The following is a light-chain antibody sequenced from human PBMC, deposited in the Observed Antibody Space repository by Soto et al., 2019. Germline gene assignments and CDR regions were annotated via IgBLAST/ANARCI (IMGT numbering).Light chain of an antibody. V-gene: IGKV3-15*01. CDR3: QQYNNWPRT. CDR1: QSVSSN. Sequence: EIVMTQSPATLSVSPGERATLSCRASQSVSSNLAWYQQKPGQAPRLVIYDASTRATGIPARFSGSGSGKEFTLTISSLQSEDFAVYYCQQYNNWPRTFGQGTKVEIK. J-gene: IGKJ1*01. CDR2: DAS.